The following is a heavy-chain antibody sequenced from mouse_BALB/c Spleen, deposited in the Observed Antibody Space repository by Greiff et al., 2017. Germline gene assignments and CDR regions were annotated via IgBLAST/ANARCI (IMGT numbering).Heavy chain of an antibody. CDR3: TRYYYGSNFDY. J-gene: IGHJ2*01. CDR2: IRLKSNNYAT. CDR1: GFTFSNYW. V-gene: IGHV6-6*02. Sequence: EVQLQESGGGLVQPGGSMKLSCVASGFTFSNYWMNWVRQSPEKGLEWVAEIRLKSNNYATHYAESVKGRFTISRDDSKSSVYLQMNNLRAEDTGIYYCTRYYYGSNFDYWGQGTTLTVSS. D-gene: IGHD1-1*01.